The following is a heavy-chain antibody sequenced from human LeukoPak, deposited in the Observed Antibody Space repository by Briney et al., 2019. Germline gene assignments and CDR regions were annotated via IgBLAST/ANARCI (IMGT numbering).Heavy chain of an antibody. CDR3: GRAFPPLRTAAAGDY. J-gene: IGHJ4*02. V-gene: IGHV3-21*01. D-gene: IGHD6-13*01. Sequence: GGSLRLSCTASGFTFSDCDMNWFRQAPGKGLEWVSSISYRPSHIYCADSVKGRFTISRDNAKNSLYLQMDSLRAEDTAVYFCGRAFPPLRTAAAGDYWGQGTLVTVSS. CDR2: ISYRPSHI. CDR1: GFTFSDCD.